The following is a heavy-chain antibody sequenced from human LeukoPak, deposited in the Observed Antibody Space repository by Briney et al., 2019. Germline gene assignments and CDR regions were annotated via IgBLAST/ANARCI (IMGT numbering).Heavy chain of an antibody. CDR3: ASATWLNKLFDF. D-gene: IGHD1/OR15-1a*01. J-gene: IGHJ4*02. CDR2: IRYDGSNK. V-gene: IGHV3-30*02. CDR1: GFTFSSYG. Sequence: GGSLRLSCAASGFTFSSYGMHWVRQAPGKGLEWVAFIRYDGSNKYYADSVKGRFTISRDNSKNTLYLQMNSLRAEDTALYYCASATWLNKLFDFWGQGTLVTVSS.